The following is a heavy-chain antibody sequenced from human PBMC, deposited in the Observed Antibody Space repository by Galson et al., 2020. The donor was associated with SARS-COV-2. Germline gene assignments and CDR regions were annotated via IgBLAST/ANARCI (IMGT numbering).Heavy chain of an antibody. V-gene: IGHV4-30-2*06. D-gene: IGHD3-10*01. CDR3: AREELYFGDRGGLDV. Sequence: SETLSLTCTVSGDSLSSGGHSWSWIRQSGEKGLEWIGYIYHTGGAYYNPSLEGRVSIWLDRSKNQFSLQLRSVTAADSAVYHCAREELYFGDRGGLDVWGQGITVTVSS. J-gene: IGHJ6*02. CDR2: IYHTGGA. CDR1: GDSLSSGGHS.